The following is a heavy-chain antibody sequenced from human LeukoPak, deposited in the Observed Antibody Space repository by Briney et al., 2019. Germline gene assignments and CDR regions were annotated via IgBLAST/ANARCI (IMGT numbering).Heavy chain of an antibody. Sequence: GRSLRLSCAASGFTFSSYGMHWVRQAPGKGLEWVAFIRYDGSNKYYADSVKGRFTISRDNSKNTLYLQMNSLRAEDTAVYYCAKALMTTTLYYFDYWGQGTLVTVSS. V-gene: IGHV3-30*02. D-gene: IGHD4-11*01. CDR3: AKALMTTTLYYFDY. CDR1: GFTFSSYG. J-gene: IGHJ4*02. CDR2: IRYDGSNK.